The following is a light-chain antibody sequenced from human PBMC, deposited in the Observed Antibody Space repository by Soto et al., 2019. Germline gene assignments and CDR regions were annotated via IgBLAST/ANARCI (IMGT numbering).Light chain of an antibody. CDR3: HTYNSYSLHT. CDR1: QSVSSR. CDR2: DAS. V-gene: IGKV1-5*01. Sequence: DIQMTQSPSTLSASVGDRITITCRASQSVSSRLAWFQQKPGQAPKLLIYDASSLESGVPSRFSGRGSGTKFTLTISSLQPDDCATYYCHTYNSYSLHTFGQGTQLEIK. J-gene: IGKJ2*01.